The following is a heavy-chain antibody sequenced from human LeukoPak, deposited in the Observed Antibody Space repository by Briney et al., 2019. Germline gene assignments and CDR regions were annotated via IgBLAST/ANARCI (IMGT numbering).Heavy chain of an antibody. V-gene: IGHV3-33*01. CDR2: IWYDGRKA. D-gene: IGHD2-21*02. CDR3: ARDSCGGDCYSNDY. J-gene: IGHJ4*02. CDR1: GFSFSSYG. Sequence: PGRSLRLSCAASGFSFSSYGFHWVRQAPGKGLEWVALIWYDGRKAYYGDSVKGRFAISRENSKNTLYLQMNSLRAEDTAIYYCARDSCGGDCYSNDYWGQGTLVTVSS.